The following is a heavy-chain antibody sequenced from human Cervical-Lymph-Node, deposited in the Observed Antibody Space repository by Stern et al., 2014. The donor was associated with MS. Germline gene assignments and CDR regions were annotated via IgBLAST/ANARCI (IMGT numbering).Heavy chain of an antibody. CDR3: TGGYDMSPFDY. V-gene: IGHV3-30*03. CDR1: GSTFTNHG. D-gene: IGHD5-12*01. J-gene: IGHJ4*02. Sequence: QMQLVQSGGGVVQPGGSLRLSCVGSGSTFTNHGMHWVRQAPGKGLEWVAVISHDGSDKYYRDSVKGRFTISRDNSKTTLYLQIHTLRTEDTAIYFCTGGYDMSPFDYWGQGALVTVSS. CDR2: ISHDGSDK.